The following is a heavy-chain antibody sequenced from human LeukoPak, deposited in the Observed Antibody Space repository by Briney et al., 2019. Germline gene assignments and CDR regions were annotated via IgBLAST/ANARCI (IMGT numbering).Heavy chain of an antibody. V-gene: IGHV1-18*01. CDR3: ARDLYCSGGSCYGGYFDY. Sequence: ASVKVSCMASGYTFTSYGISWVRQAPGQGLEWMGWISAYNGNTNYAQKLQGRVTMTTDTSTSTAYMELRSLRSDDTAVYCCARDLYCSGGSCYGGYFDYWGQGTLVTVSS. J-gene: IGHJ4*02. CDR2: ISAYNGNT. D-gene: IGHD2-15*01. CDR1: GYTFTSYG.